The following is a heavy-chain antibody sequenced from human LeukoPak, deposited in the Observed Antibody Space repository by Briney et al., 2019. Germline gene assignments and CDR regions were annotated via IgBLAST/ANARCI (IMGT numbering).Heavy chain of an antibody. D-gene: IGHD1-1*01. J-gene: IGHJ5*02. Sequence: SETLSLTCAVSGGSISSSNWWSWVRQPPGEGLEWIGEIYHSGSTNYNPSLKSRVTISVDKSKNQFSLKLSSVTAADTAVYYCARHDVRLGTNWFDPWGQGTLVTVSS. CDR3: ARHDVRLGTNWFDP. V-gene: IGHV4-4*02. CDR1: GGSISSSNW. CDR2: IYHSGST.